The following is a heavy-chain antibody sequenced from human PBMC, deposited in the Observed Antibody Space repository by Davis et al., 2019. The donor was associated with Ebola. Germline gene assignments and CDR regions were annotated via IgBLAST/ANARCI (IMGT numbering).Heavy chain of an antibody. CDR1: GFTFSSYA. D-gene: IGHD5-18*01. V-gene: IGHV3-30*04. CDR3: ARVGSYGAGNYFYYGMDV. Sequence: GGSLRLSCAASGFTFSSYAMHWVRQAPGKGLEWVAVISYDGSNKYYADSVKGRFTISRDNSKNTLYLQMNSLRAEDTAVYYCARVGSYGAGNYFYYGMDVWGQGTTVTVSS. J-gene: IGHJ6*02. CDR2: ISYDGSNK.